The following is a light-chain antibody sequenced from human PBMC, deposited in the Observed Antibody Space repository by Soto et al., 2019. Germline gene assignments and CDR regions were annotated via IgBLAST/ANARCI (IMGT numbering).Light chain of an antibody. CDR3: QQYRNWAWT. V-gene: IGKV3-15*01. Sequence: VMTQSPASLSVSPGERATLSCRASVSVSSNLAWYQQKPGQGPRLLSYGASTRATGIPARFSGSGSGTEFTLTIHSLQSEDFAVYYCQQYRNWAWTFGQGTKVEIK. CDR1: VSVSSN. J-gene: IGKJ1*01. CDR2: GAS.